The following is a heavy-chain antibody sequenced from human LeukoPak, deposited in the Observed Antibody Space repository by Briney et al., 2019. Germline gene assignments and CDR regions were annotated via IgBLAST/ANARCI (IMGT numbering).Heavy chain of an antibody. CDR3: ARGAYDPTYYMDV. CDR1: GGSISSYY. V-gene: IGHV4-59*01. CDR2: IYYSGST. D-gene: IGHD3-3*01. Sequence: PSETLSLTCTVSGGSISSYYWSWIRQPPGKGLEWIGYIYYSGSTNYNPSLKSRVTISVDTSKNQFSLKLSSVTVADTAVYYCARGAYDPTYYMDVWGKGTTVTVSS. J-gene: IGHJ6*03.